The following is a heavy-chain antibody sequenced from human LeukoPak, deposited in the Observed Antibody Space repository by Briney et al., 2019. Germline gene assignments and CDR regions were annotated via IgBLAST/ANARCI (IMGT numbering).Heavy chain of an antibody. CDR2: IKQDGSKK. V-gene: IGHV3-7*04. D-gene: IGHD5-24*01. Sequence: GGSLRLSYVASGFPFSSYWMTWVRQAPGKGLEWVANIKQDGSKKSYVDSVKGRFTISRDNAKNSLYLQMNSLRAEDTAIYYCTRVGYIDEGIDYWGQGTLVTVSS. CDR3: TRVGYIDEGIDY. CDR1: GFPFSSYW. J-gene: IGHJ4*02.